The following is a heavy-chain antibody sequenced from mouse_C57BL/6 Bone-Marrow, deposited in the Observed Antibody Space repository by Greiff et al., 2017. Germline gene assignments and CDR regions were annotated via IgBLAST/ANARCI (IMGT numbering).Heavy chain of an antibody. V-gene: IGHV1-15*01. Sequence: VQLQQSGAELVRPGASVTLSCKASGYTFTDYEMHWVKQTPVHGLEWIGAIDPETGGTAYNQKFKGKAILTADKSSSTAYMELRSLTSEDSAVYYCTRSPTPTVVATRAMDYWGQGTSVTVSS. J-gene: IGHJ4*01. D-gene: IGHD1-1*01. CDR3: TRSPTPTVVATRAMDY. CDR1: GYTFTDYE. CDR2: IDPETGGT.